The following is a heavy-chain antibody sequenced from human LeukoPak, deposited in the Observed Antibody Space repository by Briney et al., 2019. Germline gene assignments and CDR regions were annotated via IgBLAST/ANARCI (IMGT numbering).Heavy chain of an antibody. V-gene: IGHV1-24*01. CDR2: FDPEDGET. CDR3: ATAGYYYDSSGLIDY. CDR1: GYTLTELS. Sequence: ASLKVSCKVSGYTLTELSMHWVRQAPGKGLEWMGGFDPEDGETIYAQKFQGRVTMTEDTSTDTAYMELSSLRSEDTAVYYCATAGYYYDSSGLIDYWGQGTLVTVTS. D-gene: IGHD3-22*01. J-gene: IGHJ4*02.